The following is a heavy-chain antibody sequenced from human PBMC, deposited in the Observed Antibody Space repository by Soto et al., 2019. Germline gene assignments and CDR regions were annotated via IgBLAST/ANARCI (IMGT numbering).Heavy chain of an antibody. CDR1: GFTFSSYG. J-gene: IGHJ4*02. Sequence: QVQLVESGGGVVQPGRSLRLSCAASGFTFSSYGMHWVRQAPGKGLEWVAVIWYDGSNKYYADSVKGRFTISRDNSKNTLYLQMNSRRAEDTAVYYCARIFQPFDYWGQGSLVTVSS. V-gene: IGHV3-33*01. CDR2: IWYDGSNK. D-gene: IGHD2-2*01. CDR3: ARIFQPFDY.